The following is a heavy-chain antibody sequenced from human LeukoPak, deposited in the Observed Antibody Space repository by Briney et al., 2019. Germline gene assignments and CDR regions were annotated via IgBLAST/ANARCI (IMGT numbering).Heavy chain of an antibody. V-gene: IGHV1-2*02. CDR1: GYTFTGYY. CDR3: ARERGDSYYYDSSGPPDAFDI. Sequence: ASVKVSCKASGYTFTGYYMHWVRQAPGQGLEWMGWINPNSGGTNYAQKFQGRVTMARDTSISTAYMELSRLRSDDTAVYYCARERGDSYYYDSSGPPDAFDIWGQGTMVTVSS. CDR2: INPNSGGT. J-gene: IGHJ3*02. D-gene: IGHD3-22*01.